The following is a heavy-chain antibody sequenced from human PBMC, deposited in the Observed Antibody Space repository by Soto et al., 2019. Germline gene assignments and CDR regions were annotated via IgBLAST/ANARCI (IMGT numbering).Heavy chain of an antibody. CDR3: ATGGAYYYDSSVVQYYYYYGMDV. J-gene: IGHJ6*02. CDR1: GYSFTSYW. Sequence: GESLKISCKGPGYSFTSYWISWVRQMPGKGLEWMGRIDPSDSYTNYSPSFQGHVTISADKPISTAYLQWSSLKASDTAMYYCATGGAYYYDSSVVQYYYYYGMDVWGQGTTVTVSS. D-gene: IGHD3-22*01. CDR2: IDPSDSYT. V-gene: IGHV5-10-1*01.